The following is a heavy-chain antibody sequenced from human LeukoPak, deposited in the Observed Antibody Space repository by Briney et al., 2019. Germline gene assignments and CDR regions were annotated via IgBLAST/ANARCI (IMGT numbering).Heavy chain of an antibody. V-gene: IGHV3-30-3*01. CDR3: ARVGGRYSSSWYGSGDH. CDR1: GFTFSSFA. CDR2: ISYDGSNK. D-gene: IGHD6-13*01. Sequence: TGGSLRLSCAASGFTFSSFAMHWVRQAPGKGLEWVAIISYDGSNKYYVDSVKGRFTISRDNSKNTLFLQMNSLRAEDTAVYYCARVGGRYSSSWYGSGDHWGQGTLVTVSS. J-gene: IGHJ4*02.